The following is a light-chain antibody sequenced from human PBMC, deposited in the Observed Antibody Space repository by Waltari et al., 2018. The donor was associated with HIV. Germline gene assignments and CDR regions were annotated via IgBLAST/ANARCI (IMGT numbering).Light chain of an antibody. CDR1: SSNIGSTY. CDR2: RND. V-gene: IGLV1-47*01. Sequence: QSVLTQPPSASGTPGQRVTISCSGGSSNIGSTYVSWYQLLPGTAPKLLVYRNDQRPSGVPDRLSGSKSGTSASLAISGLRSEDEADYYCAAWDDSLSGYVFGTGTKVTVL. J-gene: IGLJ1*01. CDR3: AAWDDSLSGYV.